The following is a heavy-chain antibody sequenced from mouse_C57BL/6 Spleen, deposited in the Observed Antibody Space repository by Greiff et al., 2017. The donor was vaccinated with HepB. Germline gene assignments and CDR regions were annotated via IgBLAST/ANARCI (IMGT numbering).Heavy chain of an antibody. D-gene: IGHD1-1*01. CDR1: GYTFTDHT. J-gene: IGHJ3*01. CDR3: ASSPAITTVVGRFAY. CDR2: IYPRDGST. V-gene: IGHV1-78*01. Sequence: VKLMESDAELVKPGASVKISCKVSGYTFTDHTIHWMKQRPEQGLEWIGYIYPRDGSTKYNEKFKGKATLTADKSSSTAYMQLNSLTSEDSAVYFCASSPAITTVVGRFAYWGQRTLVTVSA.